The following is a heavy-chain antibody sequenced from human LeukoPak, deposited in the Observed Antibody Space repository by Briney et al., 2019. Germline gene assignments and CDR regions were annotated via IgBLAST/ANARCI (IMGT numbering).Heavy chain of an antibody. Sequence: SETLSLTCTVSGDSISSYYWSWIRQPPGKGLEWIGYIYSSGSTKYNPSLKSRVTISVDTSKNQFSLRLSSVTAADTAVYYCARDMNLGGFDYWGQGTLVTVSS. CDR3: ARDMNLGGFDY. CDR2: IYSSGST. D-gene: IGHD2-15*01. CDR1: GDSISSYY. V-gene: IGHV4-59*01. J-gene: IGHJ4*02.